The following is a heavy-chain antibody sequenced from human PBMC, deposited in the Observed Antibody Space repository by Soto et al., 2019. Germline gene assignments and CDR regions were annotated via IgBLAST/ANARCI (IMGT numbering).Heavy chain of an antibody. V-gene: IGHV3-43*01. D-gene: IGHD3-3*01. CDR3: AKSVYDFWSGYPYYYGMDV. CDR1: GFTFDDYT. CDR2: ISWDGGST. Sequence: GGSLRLSCAASGFTFDDYTMHWVRQAPGKGLEWVSLISWDGGSTYYADSVKGRFTISRDNSKNSLYLQMNSLRTEDTALYYCAKSVYDFWSGYPYYYGMDVWGQGTTVTVSS. J-gene: IGHJ6*02.